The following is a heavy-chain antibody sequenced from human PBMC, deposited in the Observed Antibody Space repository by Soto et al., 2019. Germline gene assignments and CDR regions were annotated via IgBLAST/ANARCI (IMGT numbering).Heavy chain of an antibody. CDR3: ARHAYSSGWYPNDY. V-gene: IGHV5-51*01. D-gene: IGHD6-19*01. J-gene: IGHJ4*02. CDR2: IYPGDSDT. CDR1: YW. Sequence: YWIGWVRQMPGKGLEWMGIIYPGDSDTRYSPSFQGQVTISADKSISTAYLQWSSLKASDTAMYYCARHAYSSGWYPNDYWGQGTLVTVSS.